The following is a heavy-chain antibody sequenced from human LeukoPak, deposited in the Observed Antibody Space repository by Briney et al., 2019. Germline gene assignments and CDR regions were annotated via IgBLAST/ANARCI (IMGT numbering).Heavy chain of an antibody. Sequence: GGSLRLSCAASRFTFSSYEMNWVRQAPGKGLEWVSYISSGGTTIYYADSVKGRFTISRDNAKNSLYLQMNSLRAEDTAVYYCARGRSRQDYWGQGTLVTVSS. D-gene: IGHD3-16*02. J-gene: IGHJ4*02. CDR1: RFTFSSYE. CDR2: ISSGGTTI. V-gene: IGHV3-48*03. CDR3: ARGRSRQDY.